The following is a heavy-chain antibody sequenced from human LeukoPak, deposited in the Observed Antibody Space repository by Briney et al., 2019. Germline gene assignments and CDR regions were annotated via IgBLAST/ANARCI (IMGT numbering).Heavy chain of an antibody. CDR2: ITLNGGST. CDR3: ARVKGICFGEFDY. D-gene: IGHD3-10*01. Sequence: GRSLRLSCAASGFTFDDYGMSWVRQAPGKGLEWVSGITLNGGSTGYADSVKGRFTIPRDHAKNTLYLQMKSLRAEDAALYYWARVKGICFGEFDYWGRGTLVTVSS. J-gene: IGHJ4*02. CDR1: GFTFDDYG. V-gene: IGHV3-20*04.